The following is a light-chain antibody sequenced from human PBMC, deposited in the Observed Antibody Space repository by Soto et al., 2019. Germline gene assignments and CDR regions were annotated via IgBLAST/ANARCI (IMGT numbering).Light chain of an antibody. CDR2: AAS. Sequence: DIQMTQSPSTLSGSVGDRFTITCRASQSISSYLNWYQQKPGKAPKLLIYAASSLQSGVPSRFSGSGSGTDFTLTISSLQPEDFATYYCQQSYSTPFTFGQGTRLEIK. J-gene: IGKJ5*01. CDR3: QQSYSTPFT. V-gene: IGKV1-39*01. CDR1: QSISSY.